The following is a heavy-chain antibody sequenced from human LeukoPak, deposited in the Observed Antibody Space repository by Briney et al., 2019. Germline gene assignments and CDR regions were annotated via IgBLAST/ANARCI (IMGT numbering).Heavy chain of an antibody. Sequence: GASVKVSCKASGGTFSSYAISWVRQAPGQGLEWMGGIIPIFGTANYAQKFQGRVMITTDESTSTAYMELSSLRSEDTAVYYCAVVAATPYYYYYYMDVWGKGTTVTVSS. J-gene: IGHJ6*03. CDR3: AVVAATPYYYYYYMDV. CDR1: GGTFSSYA. D-gene: IGHD2-15*01. V-gene: IGHV1-69*05. CDR2: IIPIFGTA.